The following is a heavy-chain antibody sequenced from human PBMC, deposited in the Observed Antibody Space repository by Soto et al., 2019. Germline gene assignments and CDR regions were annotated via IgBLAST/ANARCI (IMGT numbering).Heavy chain of an antibody. CDR2: ISSNGGST. CDR3: AIDPEWYCSGGSCFGWFDP. Sequence: GGSLILSCAASGFTFSSYAMHWVRQAPGKGLEYVSAISSNGGSTYYANSVKGRFTISRDNSKNTLYLQMGSLRAEHMAVYYCAIDPEWYCSGGSCFGWFDPWGEGTLVTGSS. J-gene: IGHJ5*02. V-gene: IGHV3-64*01. CDR1: GFTFSSYA. D-gene: IGHD2-15*01.